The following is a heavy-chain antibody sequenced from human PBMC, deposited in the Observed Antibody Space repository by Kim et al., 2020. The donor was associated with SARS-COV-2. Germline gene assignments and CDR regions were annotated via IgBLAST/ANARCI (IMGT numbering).Heavy chain of an antibody. Sequence: GGSLRLSCAASGFTFSSYGMHWVRQAPGKGLEWVAVIWYDGSNKYYADSVKGRFTISRDNSKNTLYLQMNSLRAEDTAVYYCAKGGEQQLVLDYWGQGTLVTVSS. V-gene: IGHV3-33*06. CDR1: GFTFSSYG. CDR2: IWYDGSNK. J-gene: IGHJ4*02. CDR3: AKGGEQQLVLDY. D-gene: IGHD6-13*01.